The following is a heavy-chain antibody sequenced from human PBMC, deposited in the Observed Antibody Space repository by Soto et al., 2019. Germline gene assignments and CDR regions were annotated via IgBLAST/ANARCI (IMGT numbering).Heavy chain of an antibody. V-gene: IGHV3-23*01. CDR3: AKGSAFECKGAICYPFDH. Sequence: GGSLRLSCTASGFTFSNYAINWVRLAPGKRLEWVSSVIGSGVNVFYADSVEGRFTISRDNSKNTVYLEMNSLRADDTAEYFCAKGSAFECKGAICYPFDHWGRGTLVTVSS. D-gene: IGHD3-10*01. J-gene: IGHJ4*02. CDR2: VIGSGVNV. CDR1: GFTFSNYA.